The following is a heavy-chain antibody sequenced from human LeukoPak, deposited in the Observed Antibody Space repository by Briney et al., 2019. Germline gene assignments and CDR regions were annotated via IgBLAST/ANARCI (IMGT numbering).Heavy chain of an antibody. V-gene: IGHV1-69*05. CDR1: GGTFSSYA. CDR2: IIPIFGTA. D-gene: IGHD6-19*01. Sequence: SVKVSCKASGGTFSSYAISWVRQAPGQGLEWMGGIIPIFGTANYAQKFQGRVTITTDESTSTAYMELSSLRSEDTAVYYCASSIAVAGDYYYYMDVWGQGILVTVSS. J-gene: IGHJ6*03. CDR3: ASSIAVAGDYYYYMDV.